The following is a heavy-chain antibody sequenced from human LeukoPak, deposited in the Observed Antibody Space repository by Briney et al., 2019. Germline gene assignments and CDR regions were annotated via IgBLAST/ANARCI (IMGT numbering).Heavy chain of an antibody. D-gene: IGHD3-3*01. V-gene: IGHV3-21*01. CDR1: GFTFSSYS. J-gene: IGHJ4*02. CDR2: ISSSSSYI. CDR3: ARDRRGYDFWSGYDY. Sequence: GGSLRLSCAASGFTFSSYSMNWVRQAPGKGLEWASSISSSSSYIYYADSVKGRFTISRDNAKNSLYLQMNSLRAEDTAVYYCARDRRGYDFWSGYDYWGQGTLVTVSS.